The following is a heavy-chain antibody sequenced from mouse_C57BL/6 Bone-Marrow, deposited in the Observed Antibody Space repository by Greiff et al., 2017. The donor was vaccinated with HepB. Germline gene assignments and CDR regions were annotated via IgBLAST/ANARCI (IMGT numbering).Heavy chain of an antibody. D-gene: IGHD1-1*01. CDR1: GYSITSGYY. Sequence: EVKLVESGPGLVKPSQSLSLTCSVTGYSITSGYYWNWIRQFPGNKLEWMGYISYDGSNNYNPSLKNRISITRDTSKNQFFLKLNSVTTEDTATYYCASIITTLYFDYWGQGTTLTVSS. CDR2: ISYDGSN. J-gene: IGHJ2*01. V-gene: IGHV3-6*01. CDR3: ASIITTLYFDY.